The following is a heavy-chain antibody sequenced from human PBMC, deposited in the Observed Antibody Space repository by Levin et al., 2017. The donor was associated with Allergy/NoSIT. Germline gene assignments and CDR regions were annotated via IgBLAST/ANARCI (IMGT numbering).Heavy chain of an antibody. D-gene: IGHD2-15*01. V-gene: IGHV4-39*01. J-gene: IGHJ4*02. CDR1: GGSISSSSYY. CDR3: ARPNCSGGSCYLD. Sequence: SETLSLTCTVSGGSISSSSYYWGWIRQPPGKGLEWIGSIYYSGSTYYNPSLKSRVTISVDTSKNQFSLKLSSVTAADTAVYYCARPNCSGGSCYLDWGQGTLVTVSS. CDR2: IYYSGST.